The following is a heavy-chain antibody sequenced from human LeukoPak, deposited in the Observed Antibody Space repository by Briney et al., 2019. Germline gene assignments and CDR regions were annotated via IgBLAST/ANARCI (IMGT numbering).Heavy chain of an antibody. CDR3: ARGGYSSSWYDGKGNWFDP. CDR1: GFTFSSYE. J-gene: IGHJ5*02. CDR2: ISSSGSTI. Sequence: GGSLRLSCAASGFTFSSYEMNWVRQAPGKGLEWVSYISSSGSTIYYADSVKGRFTISRDNAKNSLYLQMNSLRAEDTAVYYCARGGYSSSWYDGKGNWFDPWGQGTLVTVSS. V-gene: IGHV3-48*03. D-gene: IGHD6-13*01.